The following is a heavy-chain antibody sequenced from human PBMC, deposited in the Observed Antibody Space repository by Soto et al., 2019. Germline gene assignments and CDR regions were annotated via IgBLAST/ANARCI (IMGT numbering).Heavy chain of an antibody. V-gene: IGHV1-69*01. D-gene: IGHD3-10*01. J-gene: IGHJ6*02. CDR3: ARTPITMVRGVMGYYYYGMDV. Sequence: QVQLVQSGAEVKKPGSSVKVSCKASGGTFSSYAISWVRQAPGQGLEGMGGIIPIFGTANYAQKFQGRVTITADESTSTAYMELSSLRSEDTAVYYCARTPITMVRGVMGYYYYGMDVWGQGTTVTVSS. CDR2: IIPIFGTA. CDR1: GGTFSSYA.